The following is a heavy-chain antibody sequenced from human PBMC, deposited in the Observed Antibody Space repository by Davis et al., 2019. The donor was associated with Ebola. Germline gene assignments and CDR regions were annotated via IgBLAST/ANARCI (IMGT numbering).Heavy chain of an antibody. CDR3: ARDNVGSGSYTPRFDF. V-gene: IGHV3-53*01. Sequence: GGSLRLSCAASGFTVSDNYMSWVRQAPGKGLEWVAIIYTGGSTSYADSVKGRFTISRDNSKNTVSLQMNGLRDEDTAVYYCARDNVGSGSYTPRFDFWGPGTLVTVSS. J-gene: IGHJ4*01. D-gene: IGHD1-26*01. CDR2: IYTGGST. CDR1: GFTVSDNY.